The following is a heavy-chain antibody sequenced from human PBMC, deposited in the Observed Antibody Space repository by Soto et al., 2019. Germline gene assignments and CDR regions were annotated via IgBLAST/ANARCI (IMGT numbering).Heavy chain of an antibody. V-gene: IGHV3-7*01. CDR2: IKQDGSEK. J-gene: IGHJ4*02. D-gene: IGHD3-10*01. CDR1: GFTFITYW. CDR3: ARDETYYYGSGPV. Sequence: PWGSLRLSCAASGFTFITYWISFVRHSPGKGLEWVANIKQDGSEKYYVDSVKGRFTISRDNAKNSLYLQMNSLRAEDTAVYYCARDETYYYGSGPVGGQGTLVTVSS.